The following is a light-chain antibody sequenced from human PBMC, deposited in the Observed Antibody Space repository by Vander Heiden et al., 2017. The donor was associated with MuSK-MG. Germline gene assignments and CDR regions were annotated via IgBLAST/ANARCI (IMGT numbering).Light chain of an antibody. CDR3: QQYNTYPIT. V-gene: IGKV1-9*01. J-gene: IGKJ5*01. CDR1: QGISSY. Sequence: DIHLTQPPSFLSASVGDRVTITCRASQGISSYLAWYQQKPGKAPNLLIYDASTLQSGVPSRFSGSGSGTEFTLTISSLQPEDFATYYCQQYNTYPITFGQGTQVEIK. CDR2: DAS.